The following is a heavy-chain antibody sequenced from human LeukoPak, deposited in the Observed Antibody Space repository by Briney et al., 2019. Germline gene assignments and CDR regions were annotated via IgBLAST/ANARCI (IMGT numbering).Heavy chain of an antibody. Sequence: PSETLSLTCTVSGGSISSGSYYWSWIRQPAGKGLEWIGRIYTSGSTNYNPSLKSRVTISVDTSKNQFSLKLSSVTAADTAVYYCARMKGSSYYGMDVWGQGTTVTVSS. CDR2: IYTSGST. CDR1: GGSISSGSYY. D-gene: IGHD3-10*01. CDR3: ARMKGSSYYGMDV. J-gene: IGHJ6*02. V-gene: IGHV4-61*02.